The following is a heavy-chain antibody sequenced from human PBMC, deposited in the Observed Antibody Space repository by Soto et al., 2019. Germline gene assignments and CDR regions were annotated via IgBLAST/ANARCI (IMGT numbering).Heavy chain of an antibody. J-gene: IGHJ4*02. Sequence: PGGSLRLSCTASGFAFINYAMSWVRQAPGKGLEWVSGITGSGDSTYYAESVKGRFTISRDNSKNTLFLQMNSLRAEDTALYYCAQEEAASIDDWGRGTLVTVSS. CDR3: AQEEAASIDD. V-gene: IGHV3-23*01. CDR2: ITGSGDST. CDR1: GFAFINYA. D-gene: IGHD2-15*01.